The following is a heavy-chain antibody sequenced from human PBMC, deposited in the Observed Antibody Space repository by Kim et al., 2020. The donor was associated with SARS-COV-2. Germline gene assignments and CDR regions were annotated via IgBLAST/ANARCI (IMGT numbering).Heavy chain of an antibody. Sequence: GGSLRLSCAASGFTFSSYGMHWVRQAPGKGLEWVAVIRYDGSNKYYADSVKGRFTISRDNSKNTLYLQMNSLRAEDTAVYYCAKEYLGLMVTSFDYWGQGTLVTVSS. J-gene: IGHJ4*02. D-gene: IGHD2-21*02. CDR1: GFTFSSYG. CDR2: IRYDGSNK. V-gene: IGHV3-33*06. CDR3: AKEYLGLMVTSFDY.